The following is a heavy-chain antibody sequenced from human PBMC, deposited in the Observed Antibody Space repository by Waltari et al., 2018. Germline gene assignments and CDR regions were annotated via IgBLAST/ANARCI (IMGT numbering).Heavy chain of an antibody. J-gene: IGHJ4*01. V-gene: IGHV1-2*02. D-gene: IGHD5-12*01. CDR2: INCNDGDR. CDR1: GFTFTSYH. CDR3: AREDIVATKVFDD. Sequence: QVQLMQSGAEVKKPGASVKVSCQTSGFTFTSYHMHWVRQAPGQGLEWMGWINCNDGDRGYAQKLRGRVTLTRETSLSTIYMEMNRLTSDDTAVYYCAREDIVATKVFDDWGHGTLVTVSS.